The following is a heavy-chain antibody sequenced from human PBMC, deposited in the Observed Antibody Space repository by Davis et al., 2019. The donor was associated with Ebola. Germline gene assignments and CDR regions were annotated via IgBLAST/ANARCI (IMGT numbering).Heavy chain of an antibody. J-gene: IGHJ4*02. D-gene: IGHD2/OR15-2a*01. CDR2: IYHTGST. Sequence: MPSETLSLTCAVSGGSISSSYWWSWVRQPPGKGLEWIGEIYHTGSTNYNPSLKSRVTISVDKSKNQFSLKLSSVTAADTAVYFCARDREWIVQVYFDYWGQGTLVTVSS. V-gene: IGHV4-4*02. CDR3: ARDREWIVQVYFDY. CDR1: GGSISSSYW.